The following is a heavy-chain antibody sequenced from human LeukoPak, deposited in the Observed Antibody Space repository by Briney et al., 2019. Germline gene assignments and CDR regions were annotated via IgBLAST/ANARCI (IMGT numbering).Heavy chain of an antibody. CDR1: GGTLSNYA. Sequence: SVKVSCKASGGTLSNYAISWVRQAPGQGLEWMGGIIPIFGTANYAQKSQGRVTITADESTSTAYMELSSLRSEDTAVYYCARFNRRYGSDSRYFDLWGRGTLVTVSS. V-gene: IGHV1-69*13. J-gene: IGHJ2*01. CDR3: ARFNRRYGSDSRYFDL. D-gene: IGHD3-10*01. CDR2: IIPIFGTA.